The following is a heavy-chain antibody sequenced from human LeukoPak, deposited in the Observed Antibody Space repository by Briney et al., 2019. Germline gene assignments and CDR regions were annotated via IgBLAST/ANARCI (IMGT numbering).Heavy chain of an antibody. J-gene: IGHJ4*02. CDR3: ARADRIAAAGPLFDY. D-gene: IGHD6-13*01. CDR2: INPSGGST. Sequence: ASVKVSCKASGYTFTSYYMHWVRQAPGQGLEWMGIINPSGGSTSYAQKFQGRVTMTRDTSTSTVYMELSSLRCEDTAVYYCARADRIAAAGPLFDYWGQGTLVTVSS. CDR1: GYTFTSYY. V-gene: IGHV1-46*01.